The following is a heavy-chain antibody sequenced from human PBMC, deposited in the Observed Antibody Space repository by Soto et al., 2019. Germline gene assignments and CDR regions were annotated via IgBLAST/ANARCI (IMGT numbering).Heavy chain of an antibody. J-gene: IGHJ4*02. CDR1: GFTFSSYA. CDR2: ISGSGSST. Sequence: EVQLLESGGGLVQPGGSLRLSCAASGFTFSSYAMNWVRQAPGKGLEWVSVISGSGSSTYYADSVKGRFTISRDNSKNTLYLHMNSLRAEDTAVYYCASRSSGWYFDYWGQGTLVTVSS. CDR3: ASRSSGWYFDY. D-gene: IGHD6-19*01. V-gene: IGHV3-23*01.